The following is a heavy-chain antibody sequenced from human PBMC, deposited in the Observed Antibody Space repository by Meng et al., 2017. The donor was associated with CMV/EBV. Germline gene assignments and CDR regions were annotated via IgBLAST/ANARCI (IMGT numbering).Heavy chain of an antibody. CDR3: AAADFWSGSYYYYGMDV. Sequence: SVKVSCKASGGTFSSYAISWVRQAPGQGLEWMGGIIPIFGTANYAQKFQGRVTITTDESTSTAYMELSSLRSEDTAAYYCAAADFWSGSYYYYGMDVWGQGTTVTVSS. CDR2: IIPIFGTA. V-gene: IGHV1-69*05. D-gene: IGHD3-3*01. J-gene: IGHJ6*02. CDR1: GGTFSSYA.